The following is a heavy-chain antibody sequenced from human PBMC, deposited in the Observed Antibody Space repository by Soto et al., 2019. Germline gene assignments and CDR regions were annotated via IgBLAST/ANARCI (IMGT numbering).Heavy chain of an antibody. J-gene: IGHJ5*02. CDR1: GFDFNTYG. CDR3: AKESSVTAAGSGGWFDP. CDR2: ISFDGGSQ. D-gene: IGHD6-13*01. V-gene: IGHV3-30*18. Sequence: VQLVESGGGVVQPGRSLRLSCAASGFDFNTYGLHWVRQAPGKGLEWVAAISFDGGSQYYADSVKGRFTISRDKSNSTLYLQMNSLGAEDTATYFCAKESSVTAAGSGGWFDPWGPGTLVIVSS.